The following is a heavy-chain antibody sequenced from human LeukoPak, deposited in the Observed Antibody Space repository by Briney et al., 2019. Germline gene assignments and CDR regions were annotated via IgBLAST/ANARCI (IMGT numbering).Heavy chain of an antibody. CDR2: ISSKAYNYAT. D-gene: IGHD4-17*01. Sequence: PGGSLRLSCAASGFTFSGSAMHWVRQTSGKGLEWVGRISSKAYNYATVYAASVKGRFTISRDDSKNTAYLQMNSLKTEDTAVYYCSRPDYGDYVGGDFWGQGTLVTVSS. V-gene: IGHV3-73*01. CDR3: SRPDYGDYVGGDF. CDR1: GFTFSGSA. J-gene: IGHJ4*02.